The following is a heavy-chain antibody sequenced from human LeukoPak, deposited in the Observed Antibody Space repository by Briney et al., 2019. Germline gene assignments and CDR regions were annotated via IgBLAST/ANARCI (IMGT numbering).Heavy chain of an antibody. D-gene: IGHD2-2*01. Sequence: SQTLSLTCTVSGGSISRGDYYWSWIRQPPGKGLEWIGYIYYSGSTHYNPSLKSRVIISVDTSNHQFSLKLSSVTAADTAVYYFAREGCSTTICYGYFDLWGRGTLVTVSS. J-gene: IGHJ2*01. V-gene: IGHV4-30-4*01. CDR3: AREGCSTTICYGYFDL. CDR1: GGSISRGDYY. CDR2: IYYSGST.